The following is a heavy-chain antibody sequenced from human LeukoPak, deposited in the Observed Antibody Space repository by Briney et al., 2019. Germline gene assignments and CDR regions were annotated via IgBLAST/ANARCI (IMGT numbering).Heavy chain of an antibody. J-gene: IGHJ4*02. D-gene: IGHD5-12*01. V-gene: IGHV1-69*06. Sequence: SVKVSCKASGVSFNTYSTSWVRQAPGQGLEWMGRIIPLFDTTDYAQNFHGRVTISADTSTSTVNMELSSLRSDDTAVYYCATTLVADANYYFDYWGQGTLVTVSS. CDR1: GVSFNTYS. CDR3: ATTLVADANYYFDY. CDR2: IIPLFDTT.